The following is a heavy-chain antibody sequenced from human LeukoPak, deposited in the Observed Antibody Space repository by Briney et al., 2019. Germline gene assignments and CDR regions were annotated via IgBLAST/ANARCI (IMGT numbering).Heavy chain of an antibody. J-gene: IGHJ3*02. Sequence: SETLSLTCTVSGGSISSYYWSWIRQPPGNEQECIGYISYSGSTKYNPSLKSRVTISIDTSKKQFSLNLSSVTAADTAVYYCARHRQYDADVFDIWGQGTMVTVSS. CDR2: ISYSGST. CDR3: ARHRQYDADVFDI. D-gene: IGHD2-8*01. V-gene: IGHV4-59*08. CDR1: GGSISSYY.